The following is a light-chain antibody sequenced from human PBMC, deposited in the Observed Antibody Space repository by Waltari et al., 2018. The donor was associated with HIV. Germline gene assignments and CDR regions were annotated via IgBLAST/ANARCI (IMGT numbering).Light chain of an antibody. V-gene: IGLV2-8*01. CDR3: QVWDRGTAV. CDR2: GVN. J-gene: IGLJ2*01. CDR1: SRDVGAYNF. Sequence: QSALTQPPSASGSPGQSVTFSCTGTSRDVGAYNFVSWYQQHPGKAPKLIIYGVNQRPSGVPDRFSGSKSGNTAALTISGTQPMDEADYFCQVWDRGTAVFGGGTKVTVL.